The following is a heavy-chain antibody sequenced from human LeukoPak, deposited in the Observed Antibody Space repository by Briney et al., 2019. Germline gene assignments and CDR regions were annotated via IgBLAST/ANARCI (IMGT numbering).Heavy chain of an antibody. CDR1: GFTFSSYA. CDR2: ISVSGRYT. CDR3: AKYHRPGEEPPGYFDY. D-gene: IGHD3-10*01. Sequence: PGGSLRLSCAASGFTFSSYAMSWVRQAPGKGLEWVSAISVSGRYTYYADSVKGRFTISRDNSKNTLYLQMNSLRAEDTAVYYCAKYHRPGEEPPGYFDYWGQGILVTVSS. J-gene: IGHJ4*02. V-gene: IGHV3-23*01.